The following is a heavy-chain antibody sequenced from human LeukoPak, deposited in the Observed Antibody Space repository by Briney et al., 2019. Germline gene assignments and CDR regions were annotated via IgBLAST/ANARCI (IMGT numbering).Heavy chain of an antibody. CDR3: ARDPGAAAGDY. CDR2: IIPIFGTA. Sequence: ASVKVSCKASGGTFSSYAISWVRQAPGQGLEWMGRIIPIFGTANYAQKFQGRVTITTDGSTSTAYMELSSLRSEDTAVYYCARDPGAAAGDYWGQGTLVTVSS. D-gene: IGHD6-13*01. V-gene: IGHV1-69*05. CDR1: GGTFSSYA. J-gene: IGHJ4*02.